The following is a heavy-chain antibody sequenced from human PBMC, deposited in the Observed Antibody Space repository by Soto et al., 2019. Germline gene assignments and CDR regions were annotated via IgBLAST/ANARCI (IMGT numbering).Heavy chain of an antibody. CDR3: TTDSGGIGYCSSTSCYAPYYYYGMDV. D-gene: IGHD2-2*01. CDR1: GFTFSNAW. CDR2: IKSKTDGGTT. J-gene: IGHJ6*02. V-gene: IGHV3-15*07. Sequence: PGGSLRLSCAASGFTFSNAWMNWVRQAPGKGLEWVGRIKSKTDGGTTGYAAPVKGRFTISRDDSKNTLYLQMNSLKTEDTAVYYCTTDSGGIGYCSSTSCYAPYYYYGMDVWGQGTTVTVSS.